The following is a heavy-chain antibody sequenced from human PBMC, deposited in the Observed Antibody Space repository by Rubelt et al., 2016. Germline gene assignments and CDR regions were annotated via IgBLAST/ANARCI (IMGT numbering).Heavy chain of an antibody. CDR3: ARQYYDFWSGSPFDY. CDR2: IYYSGST. J-gene: IGHJ4*02. D-gene: IGHD3-3*01. Sequence: QVQLQESGPGLVKPSETLSLTCTVSGGSISSYYWNWIRQPPGKGLEWIGCIYYSGSTNYNPSLKSRVTMSVDTSKNQFSLKLSSVTAADTAVDYCARQYYDFWSGSPFDYWGQGSLVTVSS. CDR1: GGSISSYY. V-gene: IGHV4-59*01.